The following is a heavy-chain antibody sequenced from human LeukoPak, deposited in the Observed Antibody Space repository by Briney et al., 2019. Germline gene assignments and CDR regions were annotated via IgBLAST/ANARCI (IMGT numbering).Heavy chain of an antibody. Sequence: GESLKISCTGSGYSFTVYWIAWVRQMPGKGLEWMGIIYPGDSDTRYRPSFQGQVTISVDKSISTAYLQWSSLKASDTAMYYCARQDGNSKYYFDYWGQGTLVTVSS. J-gene: IGHJ4*02. CDR1: GYSFTVYW. CDR3: ARQDGNSKYYFDY. D-gene: IGHD1-1*01. V-gene: IGHV5-51*01. CDR2: IYPGDSDT.